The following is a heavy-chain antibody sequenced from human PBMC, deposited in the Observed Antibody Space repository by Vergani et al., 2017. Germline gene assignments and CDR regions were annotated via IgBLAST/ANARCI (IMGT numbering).Heavy chain of an antibody. CDR3: ARDRGYYYDSSGYGTDY. Sequence: QVQLVQSGAEVKKPGSSVKVSCKASGGTFSSYAISWVRQAPGQGLEWMGRIIPIFGTANDAQKFQGRVTITADESTSTAYMELSRLRSEDTAVYYCARDRGYYYDSSGYGTDYWGQGTLVTVSS. D-gene: IGHD3-22*01. CDR2: IIPIFGTA. V-gene: IGHV1-69*13. J-gene: IGHJ4*02. CDR1: GGTFSSYA.